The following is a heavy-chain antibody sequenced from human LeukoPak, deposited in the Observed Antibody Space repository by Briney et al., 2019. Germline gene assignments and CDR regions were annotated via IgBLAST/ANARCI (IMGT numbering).Heavy chain of an antibody. CDR1: GGSISSSSYY. J-gene: IGHJ4*02. CDR2: IYYSGST. CDR3: ARLGLIAAALRSPDY. D-gene: IGHD6-25*01. Sequence: SETLSLTCTVSGGSISSSSYYWGWIRQPPGKGLEWIGSIYYSGSTYYNPSLKSRVTISVDTSKNQFSLKLSSVTAADTAVYYCARLGLIAAALRSPDYWGQGTLVTVSS. V-gene: IGHV4-39*01.